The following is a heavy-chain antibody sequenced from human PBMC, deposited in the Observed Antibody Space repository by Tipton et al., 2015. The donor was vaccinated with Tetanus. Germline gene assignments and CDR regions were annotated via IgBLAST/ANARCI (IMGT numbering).Heavy chain of an antibody. Sequence: SLRLSCAVSGFTFISYAMTWVRQAPGKGLEWVSGISGSGGSTYYADSVKGRFTISRDNSKNTLYLQMNSLRAEDTAVYYCAKDRYYDSTGWDASDIWGRGTMVTVSS. CDR2: ISGSGGST. J-gene: IGHJ3*02. CDR3: AKDRYYDSTGWDASDI. D-gene: IGHD3-22*01. V-gene: IGHV3-23*01. CDR1: GFTFISYA.